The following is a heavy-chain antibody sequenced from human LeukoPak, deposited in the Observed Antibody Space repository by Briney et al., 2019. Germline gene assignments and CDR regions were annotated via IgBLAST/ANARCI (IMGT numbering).Heavy chain of an antibody. CDR3: AWAHYGGNSPLDY. V-gene: IGHV3-74*01. D-gene: IGHD4-23*01. J-gene: IGHJ4*02. CDR2: INSDGRST. CDR1: GFTFSSYW. Sequence: GGSLRLSCAASGFTFSSYWMHWVRQAPGKGLVWVSRINSDGRSTSYADSVKGRFSISRDNAKNTLYLQMNSLRAEDTAVYYCAWAHYGGNSPLDYWGQGTPVTVSS.